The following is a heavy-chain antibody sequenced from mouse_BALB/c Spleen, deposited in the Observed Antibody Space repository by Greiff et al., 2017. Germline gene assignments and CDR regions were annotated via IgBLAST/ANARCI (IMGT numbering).Heavy chain of an antibody. D-gene: IGHD3-2*01. Sequence: EVKLQESGAELVKPGASVKLSCTASGFNIKDTYMHWVKQRPEQGLEWIGRIDPANGNTKYDPKFQGKATITADTSSNTAYLQLSSLTSEDTAVYYCAREETARYWGQGTLVTVSA. CDR3: AREETARY. V-gene: IGHV14-3*02. CDR1: GFNIKDTY. J-gene: IGHJ3*01. CDR2: IDPANGNT.